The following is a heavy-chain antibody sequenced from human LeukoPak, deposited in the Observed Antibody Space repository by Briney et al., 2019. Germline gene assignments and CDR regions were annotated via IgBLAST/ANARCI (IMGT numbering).Heavy chain of an antibody. CDR2: IQNDGKDK. J-gene: IGHJ4*02. D-gene: IGHD3-10*01. CDR1: GFTFSTQG. Sequence: GGSLSLSCATSGFTFSTQGFLWVRQAPGKGLEWVTYIQNDGKDKRYADSVRGRFTASRDDSKNTLYLQLHSLRLEDRAMYYCARESGALRVGELLRVWGRGTLVTVSS. CDR3: ARESGALRVGELLRV. V-gene: IGHV3-30*02.